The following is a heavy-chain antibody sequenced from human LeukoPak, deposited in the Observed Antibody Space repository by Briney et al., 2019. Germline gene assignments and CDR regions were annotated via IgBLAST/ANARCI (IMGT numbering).Heavy chain of an antibody. CDR3: APLLWFGESRFDP. Sequence: SETLSLTCAVYGGSFSGYYWSWIRQPPGKGLEWIGEINHSGSTNYNPSLKSRVTISVDTSKNQFSLKLSSVTAADTAVYYCAPLLWFGESRFDPWGQGTLVTVSS. CDR2: INHSGST. J-gene: IGHJ5*02. V-gene: IGHV4-34*01. D-gene: IGHD3-10*01. CDR1: GGSFSGYY.